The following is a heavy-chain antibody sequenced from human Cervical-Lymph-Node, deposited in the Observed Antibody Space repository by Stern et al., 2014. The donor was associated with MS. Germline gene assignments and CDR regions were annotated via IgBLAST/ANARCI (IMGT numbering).Heavy chain of an antibody. Sequence: VQLVESGAEVKKPGSSVKVSCKASGGAFNSYAISWVRQAPGQGLEWMGGIIPVVGSTKYAQKFKGRITITADDSTSTAYVELRSLRSDDSAVYYCAREEGGVGSINYYYGMDVWGQGTTVTVSS. V-gene: IGHV1-69*01. CDR2: IIPVVGST. CDR3: AREEGGVGSINYYYGMDV. CDR1: GGAFNSYA. J-gene: IGHJ6*02. D-gene: IGHD3-16*01.